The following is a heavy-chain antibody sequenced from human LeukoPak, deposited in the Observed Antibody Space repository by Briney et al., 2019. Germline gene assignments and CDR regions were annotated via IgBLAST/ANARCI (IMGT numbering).Heavy chain of an antibody. Sequence: ASVKVSCKASGYTFTGYYMHWVRQAPGQGLEWMGWINPNSGGTNYAQKFQGRVTMTRDTSISTAYMELSRLRSDDTAVYYCARLVDYDFWSGYDDYWGQGTLVTVSS. CDR3: ARLVDYDFWSGYDDY. CDR2: INPNSGGT. CDR1: GYTFTGYY. V-gene: IGHV1-2*02. D-gene: IGHD3-3*01. J-gene: IGHJ4*02.